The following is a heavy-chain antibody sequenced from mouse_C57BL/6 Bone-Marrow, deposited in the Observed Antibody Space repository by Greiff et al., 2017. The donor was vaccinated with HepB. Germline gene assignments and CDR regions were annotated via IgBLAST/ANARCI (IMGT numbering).Heavy chain of an antibody. Sequence: QVTLKESGPGLVAPSQSLSITCTVSGFSLTSYAISWVRQPPGKGLEWLGVIWTGGGTNYNSALKSRLSISKDNSKSQVFLKMNSLQTDDTARYYCASHYGSSPQDYAMDYWGQGTSVTVSS. CDR3: ASHYGSSPQDYAMDY. D-gene: IGHD1-1*01. V-gene: IGHV2-9-1*01. CDR1: GFSLTSYA. CDR2: IWTGGGT. J-gene: IGHJ4*01.